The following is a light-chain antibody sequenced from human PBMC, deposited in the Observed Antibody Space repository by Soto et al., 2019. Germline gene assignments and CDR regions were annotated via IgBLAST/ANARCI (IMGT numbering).Light chain of an antibody. CDR2: AND. CDR1: NSNIGTSYS. J-gene: IGLJ2*01. V-gene: IGLV1-40*01. CDR3: QSYDTSLPGLL. Sequence: QAVVTQPPSVSGAPGQRVTISGNGRNSNIGTSYSVNWYQQSPGTAPKLLIYANDNRPSGVPQRFSGSKSGTSASLAITGLQPEDEAYYYCQSYDTSLPGLLFGVGTKLTVL.